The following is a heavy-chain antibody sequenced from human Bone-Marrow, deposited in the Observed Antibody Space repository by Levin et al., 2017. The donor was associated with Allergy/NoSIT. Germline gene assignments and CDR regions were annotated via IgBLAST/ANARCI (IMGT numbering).Heavy chain of an antibody. D-gene: IGHD6-19*01. J-gene: IGHJ4*02. CDR2: ISYDENHK. V-gene: IGHV3-30*18. Sequence: LSLTCAASGFSFSHYGMHWVRQAPGKGLEWVAVISYDENHKYYGDSVKGRFTISRDYSKNTLFLQMKSLRVEDTAVYYCAKDRGSSGWPSSYFDSWGQGTLVTVSS. CDR1: GFSFSHYG. CDR3: AKDRGSSGWPSSYFDS.